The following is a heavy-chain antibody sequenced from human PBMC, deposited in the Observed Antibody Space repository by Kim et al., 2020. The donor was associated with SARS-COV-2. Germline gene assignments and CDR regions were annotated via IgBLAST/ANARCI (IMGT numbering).Heavy chain of an antibody. CDR2: INPNSGGT. V-gene: IGHV1-2*06. J-gene: IGHJ3*02. D-gene: IGHD3-16*01. CDR1: GYTFTGYY. Sequence: ASVKVSCKASGYTFTGYYMHWVRQPPGQGLEWMGRINPNSGGTNYAQKFQGRVTMTRDTSISTAYMELSRLRSDDTAVYYCARDKDPTGYDDAFDIWGQGTMVTVSS. CDR3: ARDKDPTGYDDAFDI.